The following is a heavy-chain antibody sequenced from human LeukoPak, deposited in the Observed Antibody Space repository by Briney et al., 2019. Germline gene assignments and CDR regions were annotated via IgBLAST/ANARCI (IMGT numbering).Heavy chain of an antibody. CDR3: ARGAYGDYDS. J-gene: IGHJ5*01. CDR2: SAGADST. D-gene: IGHD4-17*01. V-gene: IGHV3-23*01. Sequence: GGSLRLSCAASAFTFSSYAMSWVRQAPGKGLEWVSASAGADSTYYADSVQGRFTISTDNSKNTLCLQMSGLRAEDTAVYFCARGAYGDYDSWGQGTLVTVSS. CDR1: AFTFSSYA.